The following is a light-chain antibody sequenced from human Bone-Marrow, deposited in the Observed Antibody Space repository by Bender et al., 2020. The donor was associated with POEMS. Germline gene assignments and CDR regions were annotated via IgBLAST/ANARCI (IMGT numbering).Light chain of an antibody. J-gene: IGLJ2*01. Sequence: QSALTQPASVSGSPGQSITISCTGTSSDVGIYNYVSWYQQHPGEAPKLIIYDVSNRPSGVSNRFSGSKSGNTASLTISGLQAEDEADYYCSSYTTSATLVFGGGTKVTVL. V-gene: IGLV2-14*03. CDR3: SSYTTSATLV. CDR2: DVS. CDR1: SSDVGIYNY.